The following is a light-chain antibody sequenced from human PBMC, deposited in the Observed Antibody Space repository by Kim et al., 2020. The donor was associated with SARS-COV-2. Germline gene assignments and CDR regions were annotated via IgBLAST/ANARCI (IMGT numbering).Light chain of an antibody. CDR1: QSIGLW. CDR3: QQYESYPWT. CDR2: RAS. V-gene: IGKV1-5*03. J-gene: IGKJ1*01. Sequence: DIQMTQSPSTLSASVGDRVTITCRASQSIGLWLAWYQQKPGKAPKLLISRASSLETEVPSTFSGSGSGTEFTLTISTLQPDEFATYYCQQYESYPWTFGQGTKVEI.